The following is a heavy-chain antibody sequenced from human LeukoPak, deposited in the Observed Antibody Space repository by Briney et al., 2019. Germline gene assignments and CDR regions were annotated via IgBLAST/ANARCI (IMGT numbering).Heavy chain of an antibody. CDR1: GFTFSSYA. CDR2: ISYDGSNK. J-gene: IGHJ4*02. Sequence: GGSLRLSCAASGFTFSSYAMHWVRQAPGKGLEWVAVISYDGSNKYYADSVKGRFTISRDNSKNTLYLQMNSLRAEDTAVYYCARDQVLRFLEWLIGYWGQGTLVTVSS. CDR3: ARDQVLRFLEWLIGY. D-gene: IGHD3-3*01. V-gene: IGHV3-30-3*01.